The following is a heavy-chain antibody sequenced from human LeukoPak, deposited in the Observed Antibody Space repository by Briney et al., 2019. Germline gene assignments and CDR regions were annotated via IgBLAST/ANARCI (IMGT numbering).Heavy chain of an antibody. D-gene: IGHD5-18*01. J-gene: IGHJ4*02. CDR2: INPNSGGT. V-gene: IGHV1-2*02. CDR1: GYTFTGYY. Sequence: ASVKASCKASGYTFTGYYMHWVRQAPGQGLEWMGWINPNSGGTNYAQKFQGRVTMTRDTSIGTAYMELSRLRSDDTAVYYCARVWGDTAMVDYWGQGTLVTVSS. CDR3: ARVWGDTAMVDY.